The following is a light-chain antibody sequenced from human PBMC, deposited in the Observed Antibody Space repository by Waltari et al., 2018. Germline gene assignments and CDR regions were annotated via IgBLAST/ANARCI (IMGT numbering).Light chain of an antibody. CDR2: GAS. J-gene: IGKJ1*01. Sequence: EIVLTQSPGTLSLSPGERGTLSCRASQSVSRFLAWSPQKPGQAPRLLIYGASTRATGIPDRFSGSGSGTDFSLTISRLEPEDFAVYYCQKYDRLPATFGQGTKVEIK. CDR1: QSVSRF. V-gene: IGKV3-20*01. CDR3: QKYDRLPAT.